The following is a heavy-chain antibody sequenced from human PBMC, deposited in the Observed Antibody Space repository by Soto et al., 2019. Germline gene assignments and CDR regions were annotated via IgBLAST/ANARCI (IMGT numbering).Heavy chain of an antibody. CDR3: ARGLYDYDNTGYHPAYFDS. CDR1: GGTFSSSD. D-gene: IGHD3-22*01. CDR2: IIPIFSPA. Sequence: QVQLVQSGAEVKKPGSSVKVSCEASGGTFSSSDINWVRQAPGQGLEWMGGIIPIFSPAKYAQKFQGRVTITADESTSPAYMELTGLTFDDPAVYYCARGLYDYDNTGYHPAYFDSWGQGTLVNVSS. J-gene: IGHJ4*02. V-gene: IGHV1-69*01.